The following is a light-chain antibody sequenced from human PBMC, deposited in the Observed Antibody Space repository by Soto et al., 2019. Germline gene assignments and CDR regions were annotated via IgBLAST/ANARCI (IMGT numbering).Light chain of an antibody. V-gene: IGLV2-14*01. Sequence: QSALTQPASVSGSPGQSITISCTGTSSDVGGYNYVSWYQQHPGKAPKFMIYEVSNRPSGVSNRFSGSKSGNTASLTISGLQAEDEADYYCSSYTSSSTLVVFGRGTKVTVL. CDR3: SSYTSSSTLVV. J-gene: IGLJ2*01. CDR1: SSDVGGYNY. CDR2: EVS.